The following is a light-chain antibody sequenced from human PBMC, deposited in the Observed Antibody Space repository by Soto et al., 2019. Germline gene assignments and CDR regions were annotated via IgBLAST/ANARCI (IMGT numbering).Light chain of an antibody. CDR1: QSISSSY. CDR3: QQYGSSSWT. Sequence: EIVLTQSPGTLSLSQGKRATLSCRASQSISSSYLAWYQQRPGQAPRLLIYGASSRATGIPDRFSGSGSGTEFTLTISRLEPEDFAVYYCQQYGSSSWTFGQGTKVDSK. J-gene: IGKJ1*01. V-gene: IGKV3-20*01. CDR2: GAS.